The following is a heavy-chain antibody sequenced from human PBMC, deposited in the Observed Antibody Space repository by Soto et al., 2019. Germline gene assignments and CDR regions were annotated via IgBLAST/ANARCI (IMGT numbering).Heavy chain of an antibody. D-gene: IGHD6-13*01. CDR2: ISYDGSNK. CDR3: AKDEGYSSSWRDYFDY. CDR1: GFTFSSYA. Sequence: GGSLRLSCAASGFTFSSYAMHWVRQAPGKGLEWVAIISYDGSNKYYADSVKGRFTISRDNSKNTLYLQMDSLRGEDTAVYYCAKDEGYSSSWRDYFDYWGQGT. V-gene: IGHV3-30*18. J-gene: IGHJ4*02.